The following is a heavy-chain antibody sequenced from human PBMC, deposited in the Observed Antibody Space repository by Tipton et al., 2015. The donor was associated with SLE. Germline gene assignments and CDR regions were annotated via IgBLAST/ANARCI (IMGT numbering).Heavy chain of an antibody. CDR1: GGSLSGDTYY. V-gene: IGHV4-61*02. CDR3: ARSEGSHLLFQFLEH. J-gene: IGHJ1*01. CDR2: IFTSGNT. Sequence: TLSLTCTVSGGSLSGDTYYWSWIRQPAGEGLEWIGRIFTSGNTNYNPSLKSRVTISLDTSKNHFSLYLTSVTAADTAVYYCARSEGSHLLFQFLEHWGQGPPVTVSS. D-gene: IGHD2-15*01.